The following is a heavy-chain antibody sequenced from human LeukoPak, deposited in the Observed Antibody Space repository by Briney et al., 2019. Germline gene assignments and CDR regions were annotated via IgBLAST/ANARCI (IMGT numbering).Heavy chain of an antibody. D-gene: IGHD2-21*02. J-gene: IGHJ4*02. CDR1: GFIFSSFS. Sequence: GGSLRLSCEASGFIFSSFSMNWVRQAPGKGLEWIAYIRGRSTDISYADSAKGRFTISRDDAKSSLFLQMGSLRTEDTAVYYCVRDHCWAFDSWGQGTLVTVSS. V-gene: IGHV3-21*05. CDR2: IRGRSTDI. CDR3: VRDHCWAFDS.